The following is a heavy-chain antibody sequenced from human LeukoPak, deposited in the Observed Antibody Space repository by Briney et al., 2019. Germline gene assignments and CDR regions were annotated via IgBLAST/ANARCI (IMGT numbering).Heavy chain of an antibody. V-gene: IGHV3-23*01. CDR3: AKTTNFGVVIIHYFDY. D-gene: IGHD3-3*01. CDR1: GFTFSSYA. Sequence: GGSLRLSCAASGFTFSSYAMSWVRQAPGKGLEWVSAISGSGGSTYYADSVKGRFTISRDNSKNTLYLQMNSLRAEDTAVYYCAKTTNFGVVIIHYFDYWGQGTLVTVSS. CDR2: ISGSGGST. J-gene: IGHJ4*02.